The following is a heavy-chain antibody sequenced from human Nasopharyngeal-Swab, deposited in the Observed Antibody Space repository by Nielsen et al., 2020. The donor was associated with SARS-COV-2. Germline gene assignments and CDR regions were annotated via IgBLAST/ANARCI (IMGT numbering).Heavy chain of an antibody. Sequence: SETLSPTCTVSGGSISSSSYYWGWIRQPPGKGLEWIGSLYYTGSTYYNPSLKSRVTISVDTSKNQFSLKLSSVTATDTAVYYCARHVGFGKNFDYWGQGTLVTVSS. V-gene: IGHV4-39*01. CDR3: ARHVGFGKNFDY. J-gene: IGHJ4*02. D-gene: IGHD3-10*01. CDR1: GGSISSSSYY. CDR2: LYYTGST.